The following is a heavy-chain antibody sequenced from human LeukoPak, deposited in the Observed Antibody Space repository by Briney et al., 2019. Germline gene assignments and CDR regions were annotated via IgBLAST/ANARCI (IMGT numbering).Heavy chain of an antibody. Sequence: GGSLRLSCAASGFTFSSYSMNWVRQAPGKGLEWVSSISTSSSNIYYADSVKGRFTISRDNAKNSLYLQMNSLRAEDTAVYYCARCTTGRTFGSLREIKRSREIDYWGQGTLVTVSS. CDR1: GFTFSSYS. CDR2: ISTSSSNI. J-gene: IGHJ4*02. CDR3: ARCTTGRTFGSLREIKRSREIDY. D-gene: IGHD1-1*01. V-gene: IGHV3-21*01.